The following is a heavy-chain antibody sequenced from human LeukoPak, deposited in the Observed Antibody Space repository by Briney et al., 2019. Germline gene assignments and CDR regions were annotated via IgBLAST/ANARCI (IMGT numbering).Heavy chain of an antibody. CDR1: GFPFSLYG. CDR3: AKKFPGNDDFFDS. Sequence: PGGSLRLSCAASGFPFSLYGMFWVRQAPGKGLEWVAYMSYHEVRTYYGDSVRGWFTISRDNSENTLSLQMDSLRPEDTAIYYCAKKFPGNDDFFDSWGPGTLVTVSS. J-gene: IGHJ4*02. V-gene: IGHV3-30*18. D-gene: IGHD4-23*01. CDR2: MSYHEVRT.